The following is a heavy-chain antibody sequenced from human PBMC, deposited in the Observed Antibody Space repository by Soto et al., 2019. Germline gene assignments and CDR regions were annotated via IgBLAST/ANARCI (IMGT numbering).Heavy chain of an antibody. V-gene: IGHV1-18*01. Sequence: XSVKVSCKASGSTFTRYGISWVRQAPGQGLEWIGRTSAYNGKTNYAQKLKGXXTMTTDTXXSTAYMELRSLRSDDTAVYYCAREYYYGSGPWYSGQRTLVTLSS. CDR2: TSAYNGKT. CDR3: AREYYYGSGPWY. CDR1: GSTFTRYG. J-gene: IGHJ4*02. D-gene: IGHD3-10*01.